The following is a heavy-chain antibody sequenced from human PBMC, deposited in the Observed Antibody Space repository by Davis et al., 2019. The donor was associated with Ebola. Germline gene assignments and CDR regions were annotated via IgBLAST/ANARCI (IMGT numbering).Heavy chain of an antibody. Sequence: PGGSLRLSCAASGFTLTSCAMNWVRQAPGKGLEWVSGLGSSGTDPHYADSVKGRFIISRDDSKNTLYLQMNSLRAEDTALYYCTTRLVNHFDYWGQGILVTVSS. CDR3: TTRLVNHFDY. CDR2: LGSSGTDP. CDR1: GFTLTSCA. V-gene: IGHV3-23*01. D-gene: IGHD6-19*01. J-gene: IGHJ4*02.